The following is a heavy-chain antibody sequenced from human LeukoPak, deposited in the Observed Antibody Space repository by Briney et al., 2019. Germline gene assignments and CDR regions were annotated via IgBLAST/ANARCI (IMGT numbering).Heavy chain of an antibody. V-gene: IGHV3-23*01. Sequence: QPGGSLRLSCAASGFTFSSYAMSWVRQAPGKGLEWVSAISGSGGSTYYADSVKGRFTISRDNSKNTLYLQMNSLRAEDTAVYYCAKADAYKGQSCSSTSCYAFDIWGQGTMVTVSS. J-gene: IGHJ3*02. CDR2: ISGSGGST. CDR1: GFTFSSYA. D-gene: IGHD2-2*01. CDR3: AKADAYKGQSCSSTSCYAFDI.